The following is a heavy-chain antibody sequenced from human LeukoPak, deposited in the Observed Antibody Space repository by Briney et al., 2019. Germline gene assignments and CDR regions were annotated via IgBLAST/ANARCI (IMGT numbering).Heavy chain of an antibody. CDR3: ARGSPRGGVVVPAANYYYYGMDV. J-gene: IGHJ6*02. D-gene: IGHD2-2*01. V-gene: IGHV1-69*11. CDR2: INPSGGST. Sequence: SVKVSCKASGGTFSSYAISWVRQAPGQGLEWMGIINPSGGSTSYAQKFQGRVTITADESTSTAYMELSSLRSEDTAVYYCARGSPRGGVVVPAANYYYYGMDVWGQGTTVTVSS. CDR1: GGTFSSYA.